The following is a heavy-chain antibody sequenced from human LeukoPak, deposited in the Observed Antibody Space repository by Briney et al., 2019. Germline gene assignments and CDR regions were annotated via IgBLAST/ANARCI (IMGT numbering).Heavy chain of an antibody. Sequence: PGGSLRLSCTASGFTFSTYAMNCVRQSPGEARKWVSCITGDSAYIYYTDSVKGRFTISRDNAKNSLYLQMQSLRAEDTAVYYCARYGVSSGTSYIDFWGQGTLVTVSS. CDR3: ARYGVSSGTSYIDF. CDR1: GFTFSTYA. CDR2: ITGDSAYI. J-gene: IGHJ4*02. D-gene: IGHD2-2*01. V-gene: IGHV3-21*01.